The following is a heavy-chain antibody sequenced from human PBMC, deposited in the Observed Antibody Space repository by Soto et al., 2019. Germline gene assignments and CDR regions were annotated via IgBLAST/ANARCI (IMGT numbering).Heavy chain of an antibody. D-gene: IGHD6-19*01. CDR3: ARLLISIPYSSGWYGCWFDP. V-gene: IGHV4-4*02. Sequence: PSQTLSLTCAVSSGSISSSNWWSWVCQPPGKGMEWIGQIYHSGSTNYNPSLKSRVSISVDKSKKQFSLKLSSVTAAETAVYYCARLLISIPYSSGWYGCWFDPWGQGTQVTVSS. CDR2: IYHSGST. CDR1: SGSISSSNW. J-gene: IGHJ5*02.